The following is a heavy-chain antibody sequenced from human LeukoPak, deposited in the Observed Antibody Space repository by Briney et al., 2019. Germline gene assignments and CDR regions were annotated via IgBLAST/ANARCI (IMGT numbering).Heavy chain of an antibody. CDR3: ARDRPHYGEYEKTFDY. J-gene: IGHJ4*02. CDR2: ISVGSRYI. CDR1: GFTFDSYS. D-gene: IGHD4-17*01. Sequence: GGSLRLSCAASGFTFDSYSMNWVRQAPGKGLEWVSSISVGSRYIFYADSVKGRFTISRDNAKNSLYLHMNSLRAEDTAVYYCARDRPHYGEYEKTFDYWGQGTLVTVSS. V-gene: IGHV3-21*06.